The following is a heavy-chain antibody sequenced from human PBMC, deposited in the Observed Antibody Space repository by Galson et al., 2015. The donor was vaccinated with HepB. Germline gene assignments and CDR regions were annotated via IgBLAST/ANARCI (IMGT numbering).Heavy chain of an antibody. J-gene: IGHJ4*02. CDR1: GFTFSSYA. CDR2: ISYDGSNK. D-gene: IGHD3-10*01. Sequence: SLRLSCAASGFTFSSYAMHWVRQAPGKGLEWVAVISYDGSNKYYADSVKGRFTISRDNSKNTLYLQMNSLRAEDTAVYYCARGNVLWPRGSGLGYWGQGTLVTVSS. V-gene: IGHV3-30*04. CDR3: ARGNVLWPRGSGLGY.